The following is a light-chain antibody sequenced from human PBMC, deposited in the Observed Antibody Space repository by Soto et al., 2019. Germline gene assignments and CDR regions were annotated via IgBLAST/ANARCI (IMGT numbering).Light chain of an antibody. V-gene: IGLV2-18*01. Sequence: QSVLTQPPSVSGSPGQSVTISCTGTSTDFVSYNRVSWYQQPPGTAPKLIIYEASNRPSGVPDRFSGSKSGNTASLTISGPQAADEADYYCTLYTSENTYVFGTGTKGTV. J-gene: IGLJ1*01. CDR1: STDFVSYNR. CDR2: EAS. CDR3: TLYTSENTYV.